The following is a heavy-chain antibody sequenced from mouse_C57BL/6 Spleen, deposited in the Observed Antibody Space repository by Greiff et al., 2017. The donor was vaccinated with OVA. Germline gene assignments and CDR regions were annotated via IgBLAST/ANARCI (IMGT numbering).Heavy chain of an antibody. CDR2: ISYDGSN. CDR1: GYSITSGYY. CDR3: ARYYGSYRG. Sequence: EVQLQESGPGLVKPSQSLSLTCSVTGYSITSGYYWNWIRQFPGNKLEWMGYISYDGSNNYNPSLKNRISITRDTSKNQFFLKLNSVTTEDTATYYDARYYGSYRGWGQGTLVTVSA. D-gene: IGHD2-1*01. J-gene: IGHJ3*02. V-gene: IGHV3-6*01.